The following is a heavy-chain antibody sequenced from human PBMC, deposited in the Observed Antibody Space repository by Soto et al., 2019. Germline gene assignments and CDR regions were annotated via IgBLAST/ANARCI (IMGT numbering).Heavy chain of an antibody. Sequence: QVQLVQSGAEVKKPGSSVKVSCKASGGTFSSYAISWVRQAPGQELEWMGGIIPISETTNYAQKYQGRGTITADESTSTAYMELSSLRSEDTAVYYCARSQGSSTSLEIYYYYYYGMDVWGQGTTVTVSS. CDR1: GGTFSSYA. J-gene: IGHJ6*02. D-gene: IGHD2-2*01. V-gene: IGHV1-69*01. CDR2: IIPISETT. CDR3: ARSQGSSTSLEIYYYYYYGMDV.